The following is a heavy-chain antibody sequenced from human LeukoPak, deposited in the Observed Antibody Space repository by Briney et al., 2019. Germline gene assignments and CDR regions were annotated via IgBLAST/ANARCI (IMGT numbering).Heavy chain of an antibody. CDR1: GFTFRNFD. D-gene: IGHD1-26*01. J-gene: IGHJ4*02. CDR3: ARDRVGAPCDY. Sequence: GGSLRLSCAVSGFTFRNFDMNWVRQAPGKGLEWVSYISSSATAIYYADSVKGRFTVSRDNAKNSLFLQMNSLRAEDTGVYYCARDRVGAPCDYWGQGALVTVSS. V-gene: IGHV3-48*03. CDR2: ISSSATAI.